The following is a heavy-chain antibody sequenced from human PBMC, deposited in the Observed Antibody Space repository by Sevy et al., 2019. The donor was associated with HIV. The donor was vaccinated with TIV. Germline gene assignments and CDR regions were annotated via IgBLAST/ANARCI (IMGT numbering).Heavy chain of an antibody. V-gene: IGHV3-49*03. Sequence: GGSLRLSCTASGFTFGDYAMSWFRQAPGKGLEWVGFIRSKAYGGTTEYAASVKGRFTISRDDSKSIAYLQMNSLKNEDTAVYYCTRGRIAAADSVLDSFRSHYYYYGLDVWGQGTTVTVSS. J-gene: IGHJ6*02. D-gene: IGHD6-13*01. CDR2: IRSKAYGGTT. CDR1: GFTFGDYA. CDR3: TRGRIAAADSVLDSFRSHYYYYGLDV.